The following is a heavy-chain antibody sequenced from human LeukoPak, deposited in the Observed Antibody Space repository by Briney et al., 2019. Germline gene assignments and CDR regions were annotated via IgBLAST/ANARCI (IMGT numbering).Heavy chain of an antibody. CDR1: GFTFSSYA. J-gene: IGHJ4*02. CDR3: AKTGELLWFGVSFDY. V-gene: IGHV3-23*01. CDR2: ISGSGGST. Sequence: GSLRLSCAASGFTFSSYAMSWVRRAPGKGREGVSAISGSGGSTYYADSVKGRFTISRDNSKNTLYLQMNSLRAEDTAVYYCAKTGELLWFGVSFDYWGQGTLVTVSS. D-gene: IGHD3-10*01.